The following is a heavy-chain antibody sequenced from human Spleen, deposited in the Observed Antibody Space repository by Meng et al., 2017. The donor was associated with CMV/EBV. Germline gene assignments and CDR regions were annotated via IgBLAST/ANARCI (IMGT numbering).Heavy chain of an antibody. V-gene: IGHV4-39*07. D-gene: IGHD5-18*01. J-gene: IGHJ4*02. CDR2: IYYSGST. Sequence: SETLSLTCTVSGGSISSSSYYWGWIRQPPGKGLEWIGSIYYSGSTYYNPSLKSRVTISVDTSKNQFSLKLSSVTAADTAVYYCARVGYGYLFWGQGALVTVSS. CDR1: GGSISSSSYY. CDR3: ARVGYGYLF.